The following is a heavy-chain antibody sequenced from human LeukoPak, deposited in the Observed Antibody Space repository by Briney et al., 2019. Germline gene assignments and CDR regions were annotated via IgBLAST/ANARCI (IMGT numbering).Heavy chain of an antibody. J-gene: IGHJ4*02. CDR3: ATGSYGDYVLY. Sequence: ASVKVSRKASGYTFTNFDINWVRQATGQGLEWMGWMTPNSGNTGYAQKFQGRVTMAEDTSTDTAYMELSSLRSEDTAVYYCATGSYGDYVLYWGQGTLVTVSS. V-gene: IGHV1-8*02. CDR1: GYTFTNFD. D-gene: IGHD4-17*01. CDR2: MTPNSGNT.